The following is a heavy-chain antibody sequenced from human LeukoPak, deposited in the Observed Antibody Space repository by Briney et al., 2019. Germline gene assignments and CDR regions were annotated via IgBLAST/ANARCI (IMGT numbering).Heavy chain of an antibody. CDR1: GFTFSSYS. V-gene: IGHV3-21*01. CDR3: ARAALEWLSLDY. Sequence: GGSLRLSCAASGFTFSSYSMNWVRQAPGKGPEWVSSISSSSSYIYYADSVKGRFTISRDNAKNSLYLQMNGLRAEDTAVYYCARAALEWLSLDYWGQGTLVTVSS. CDR2: ISSSSSYI. D-gene: IGHD3-3*01. J-gene: IGHJ4*02.